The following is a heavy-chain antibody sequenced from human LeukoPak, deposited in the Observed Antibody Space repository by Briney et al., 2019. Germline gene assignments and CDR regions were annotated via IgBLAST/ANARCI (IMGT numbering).Heavy chain of an antibody. CDR3: ARLGDSYATDY. V-gene: IGHV4-30-4*01. CDR1: GGSISSGDYY. Sequence: SETLSLTCTVSGGSISSGDYYWSWIRQPPGKGLEWIGYIYYSGSTYYNPSLKSRVTISVDTSKNQFSLKLSSVTAADTAVYYCARLGDSYATDYWGQGTLVTVSS. D-gene: IGHD5-18*01. J-gene: IGHJ4*02. CDR2: IYYSGST.